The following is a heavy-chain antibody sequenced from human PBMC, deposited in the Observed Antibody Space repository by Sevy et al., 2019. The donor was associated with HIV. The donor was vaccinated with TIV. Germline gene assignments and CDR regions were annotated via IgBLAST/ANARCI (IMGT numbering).Heavy chain of an antibody. Sequence: GGSLRLSCAASGFTFSSYEMNWVRQAPGKGLEWVSYISDSGSNIFYADSVKGRFTISRDNAKNSLYLQMNSLRAEDTAVYYCARQPGWESRAFDIWGQGTMVTVSS. CDR1: GFTFSSYE. J-gene: IGHJ3*02. CDR3: ARQPGWESRAFDI. CDR2: ISDSGSNI. D-gene: IGHD1-26*01. V-gene: IGHV3-48*03.